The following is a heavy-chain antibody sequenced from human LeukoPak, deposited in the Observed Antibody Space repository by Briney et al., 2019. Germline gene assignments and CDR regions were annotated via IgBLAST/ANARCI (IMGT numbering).Heavy chain of an antibody. D-gene: IGHD6-6*01. J-gene: IGHJ3*02. CDR3: AREVAYSSFFEAFDI. CDR2: ISYDGSNK. Sequence: GRSLRLSCAASGFTFNSFGMHWVRQAPGKGLEWVAVISYDGSNKYFADSVKGRFTISRDNSKNTLYLQMNSLRAEDTAVYYCAREVAYSSFFEAFDIWGQGTMVTVSS. CDR1: GFTFNSFG. V-gene: IGHV3-30*03.